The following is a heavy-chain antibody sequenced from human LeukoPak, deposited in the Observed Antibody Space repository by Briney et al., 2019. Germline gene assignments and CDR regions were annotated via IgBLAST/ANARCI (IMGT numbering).Heavy chain of an antibody. CDR1: GGSFSGYY. CDR3: ASSPMHSALIVYDY. CDR2: INHSGST. D-gene: IGHD2-2*01. V-gene: IGHV4-34*01. J-gene: IGHJ4*02. Sequence: SETLSLTCAGYGGSFSGYYWSWIRQPPGKGLEWIGEINHSGSTNYNPSLKSRVTISVDTSKNQFSLKLSSVTAADTAVYYCASSPMHSALIVYDYWGQGTLVTVSS.